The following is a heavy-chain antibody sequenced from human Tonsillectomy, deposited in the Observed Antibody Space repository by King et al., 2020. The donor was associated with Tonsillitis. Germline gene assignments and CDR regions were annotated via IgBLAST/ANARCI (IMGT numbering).Heavy chain of an antibody. CDR1: GDTFNNYA. D-gene: IGHD3-16*01. V-gene: IGHV1-69*04. J-gene: IGHJ4*02. CDR3: ARVWDRSDLSSLYFDH. CDR2: IIPLFGMT. Sequence: QLVQSGAEVKRPGSSAKVSCKASGDTFNNYAFSWVRQAPGQGLEWMGRIIPLFGMTTYAQKFQGRVTMTADNFTSIVYMEKSSLRSDDTAVYYCARVWDRSDLSSLYFDHWGQGTLVTVSS.